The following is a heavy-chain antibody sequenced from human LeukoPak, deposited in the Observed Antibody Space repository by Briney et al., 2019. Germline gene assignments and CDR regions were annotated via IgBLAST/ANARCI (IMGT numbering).Heavy chain of an antibody. CDR2: ISAYNGNT. V-gene: IGHV1-18*01. Sequence: GASVKVSCKASGYTFTSYGISWVRQAPGQGLEWMGWISAYNGNTNYAQKLQGRVTMTTDTSTSTAHMELRSLRSDDTAVYYCARGDYYDTSGAYPRIWGQGTMVTVSS. CDR1: GYTFTSYG. J-gene: IGHJ3*02. CDR3: ARGDYYDTSGAYPRI. D-gene: IGHD3-22*01.